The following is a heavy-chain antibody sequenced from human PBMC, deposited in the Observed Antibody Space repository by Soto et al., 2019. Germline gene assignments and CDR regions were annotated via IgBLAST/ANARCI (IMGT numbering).Heavy chain of an antibody. CDR2: IYHSGSP. D-gene: IGHD2-2*01. J-gene: IGHJ5*02. CDR3: ARVPDR. V-gene: IGHV4-30-2*01. CDR1: GGSISSRGYS. Sequence: ASVTQSVTCAVSGGSISSRGYSWSWIRQPPGKGLEWIGYIYHSGSPYYSPSLKSRVTISVDRSKNQFSLKLSSVTAADTAVYYCARVPDRLGQGTLVTVSS.